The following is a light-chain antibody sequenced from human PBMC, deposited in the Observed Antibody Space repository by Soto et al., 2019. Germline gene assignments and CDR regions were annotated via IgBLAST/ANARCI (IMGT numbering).Light chain of an antibody. CDR1: QSVSSSY. Sequence: EIVLTQSPGTLSLSPGDRATLSCRSSQSVSSSYLAWYQQKPGQVPRLFIYGASRRATGIPDRFSGSRSGTDCTLTISRLEPEDVAVYYCQQYGSSLWTLGQGTKVDIK. V-gene: IGKV3-20*01. CDR3: QQYGSSLWT. CDR2: GAS. J-gene: IGKJ1*01.